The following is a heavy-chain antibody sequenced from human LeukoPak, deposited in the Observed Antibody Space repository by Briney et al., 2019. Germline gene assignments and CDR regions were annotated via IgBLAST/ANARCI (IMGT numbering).Heavy chain of an antibody. D-gene: IGHD3-10*01. J-gene: IGHJ4*02. CDR3: ARLKVRGYFVTMVRGPGTSFDY. Sequence: PSETLSLTCTVSGGSISSSSYYWGWIRQPPGKGLEWIGEINHSGSTNYNPSLKSRVTISVDTSKSQFSLKLSSVTAADTAVYYCARLKVRGYFVTMVRGPGTSFDYWGQGTLVTVSS. CDR2: INHSGST. CDR1: GGSISSSSYY. V-gene: IGHV4-39*07.